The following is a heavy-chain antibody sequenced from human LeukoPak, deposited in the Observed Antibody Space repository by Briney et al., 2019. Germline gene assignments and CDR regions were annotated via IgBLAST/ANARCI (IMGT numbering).Heavy chain of an antibody. CDR3: ARDRRITIFGVVSSDAFDI. Sequence: GGSLRLSCAASGFTFNSYWLRWVRQAPGMGLKWVANIKQDGSEKYYVDSVKGRFTISRDNAKNSLYLQMNSLRAEDTAVYYCARDRRITIFGVVSSDAFDIWGQGTMVTVSS. CDR2: IKQDGSEK. V-gene: IGHV3-7*01. J-gene: IGHJ3*02. D-gene: IGHD3-3*01. CDR1: GFTFNSYW.